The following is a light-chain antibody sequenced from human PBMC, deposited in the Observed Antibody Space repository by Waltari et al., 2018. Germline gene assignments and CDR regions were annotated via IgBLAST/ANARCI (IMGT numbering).Light chain of an antibody. CDR1: QGISSW. Sequence: DIQMTQSPSSLSASVGDKVTIICRASQGISSWLAWYQQNPGKAPKLLIYGASSLQSGVPSRFSGSGSGTDYTLTISSLQPEDFATYYCQQGYNTPWTFGHGTKVEIK. CDR3: QQGYNTPWT. CDR2: GAS. J-gene: IGKJ1*01. V-gene: IGKV1-12*01.